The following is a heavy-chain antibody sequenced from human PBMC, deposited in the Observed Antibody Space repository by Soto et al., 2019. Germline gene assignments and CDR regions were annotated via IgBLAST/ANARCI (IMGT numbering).Heavy chain of an antibody. Sequence: EVQLVESGGGLVQPGGSLKLSCAASGFPFSGSAMHWVRQASGKGLEWVGRIRRKANSYATAYAASVKGRFTISRDDSKNTAYLQMNSLKTEDTAVYYCTQSRDGYKGWGQGTLVTVSS. CDR2: IRRKANSYAT. CDR3: TQSRDGYKG. J-gene: IGHJ4*02. CDR1: GFPFSGSA. V-gene: IGHV3-73*01. D-gene: IGHD5-12*01.